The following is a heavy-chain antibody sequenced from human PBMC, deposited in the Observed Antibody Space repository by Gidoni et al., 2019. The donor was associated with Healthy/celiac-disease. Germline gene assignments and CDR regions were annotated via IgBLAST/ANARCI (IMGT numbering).Heavy chain of an antibody. CDR2: IWYDGSNK. V-gene: IGHV3-33*01. CDR1: GFTFSSYG. CDR3: ARDSSTRFSSMDV. D-gene: IGHD3-9*01. J-gene: IGHJ6*02. Sequence: QVQLVESGGGVVQPGRSLRLSCAAPGFTFSSYGMHWVRQAPVTGLEWVAVIWYDGSNKYYADSVKGRFTISRDNSKNTLYLQMNSLRAEDTAVYYCARDSSTRFSSMDVWGQGTTVTVSS.